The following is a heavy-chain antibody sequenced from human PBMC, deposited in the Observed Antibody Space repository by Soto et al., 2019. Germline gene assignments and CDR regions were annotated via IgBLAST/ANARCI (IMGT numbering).Heavy chain of an antibody. CDR2: ISYDGSNK. J-gene: IGHJ5*02. CDR3: ARGRYFDWLLSGWFDP. D-gene: IGHD3-9*01. CDR1: GFTFSSYA. Sequence: QVQLVESGGGVVQPGRSLRLSCAASGFTFSSYAMHWVRQAPGKGLEWVAVISYDGSNKYYADSVKGRFTISRDNSKNTLYLQMNSLRAEGTAVYYCARGRYFDWLLSGWFDPWGQGTLVTVSS. V-gene: IGHV3-30-3*01.